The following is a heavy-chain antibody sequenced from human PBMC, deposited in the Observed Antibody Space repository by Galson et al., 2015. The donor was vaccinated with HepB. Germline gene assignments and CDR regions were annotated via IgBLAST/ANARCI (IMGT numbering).Heavy chain of an antibody. D-gene: IGHD4-23*01. CDR1: GGSISSYY. Sequence: LSLTCTVSGGSISSYYWSWIRQPPGKGLEWIGYIYYSGSTNYNPSLKSRVTISVDTSKNQFSLKLSSVTAADTAVYYCARGETPTHDAFDIWGQGTMVTVSS. J-gene: IGHJ3*02. CDR3: ARGETPTHDAFDI. CDR2: IYYSGST. V-gene: IGHV4-59*01.